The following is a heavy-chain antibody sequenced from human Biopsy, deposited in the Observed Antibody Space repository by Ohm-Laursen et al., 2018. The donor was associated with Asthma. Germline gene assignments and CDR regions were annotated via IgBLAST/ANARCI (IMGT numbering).Heavy chain of an antibody. D-gene: IGHD4-17*01. CDR1: GYSLTDLS. Sequence: SSVKVSCKISGYSLTDLSMHWVRQAPGQGLEWMGGHDHEGGGTVNARRFQGRVTMTEDTSTDTAYMELSSLSSDDTAVYYCASDFPKDYVRYNFQFWGQGALVTVSS. CDR3: ASDFPKDYVRYNFQF. V-gene: IGHV1-24*01. J-gene: IGHJ4*02. CDR2: HDHEGGGT.